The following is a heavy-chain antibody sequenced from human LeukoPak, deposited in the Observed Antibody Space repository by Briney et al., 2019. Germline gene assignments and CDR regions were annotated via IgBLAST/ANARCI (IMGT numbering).Heavy chain of an antibody. CDR1: GGTFSSYA. Sequence: SVKVSCKASGGTFSSYAISWVRQAPGQGLEWMGGIIPIFGTANYAQKFQGRVTITADESTSTAYMELSSLRSEDTAVYYCARANTYCSGGSCYRITDYWGQGTLVTVSS. CDR3: ARANTYCSGGSCYRITDY. D-gene: IGHD2-15*01. CDR2: IIPIFGTA. J-gene: IGHJ4*02. V-gene: IGHV1-69*13.